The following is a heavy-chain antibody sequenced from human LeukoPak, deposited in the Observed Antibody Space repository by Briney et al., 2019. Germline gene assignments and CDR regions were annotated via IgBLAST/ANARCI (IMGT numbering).Heavy chain of an antibody. CDR1: GFTFSIYG. CDR2: ISYDGSNK. Sequence: PGGSLRLSCAASGFTFSIYGMHWVRKAPGKGLEWGAVISYDGSNKYYADSVKGRFTISRDNSKNTLYLQMNSLRAEDTAVYYCAKLPSGTDAFDIWGQGTMVTVSS. V-gene: IGHV3-30*18. D-gene: IGHD2-2*01. CDR3: AKLPSGTDAFDI. J-gene: IGHJ3*02.